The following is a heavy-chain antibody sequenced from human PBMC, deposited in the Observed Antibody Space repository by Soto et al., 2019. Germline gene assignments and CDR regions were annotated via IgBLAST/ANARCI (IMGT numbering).Heavy chain of an antibody. CDR2: IYYSGST. CDR3: ARNLVDWYFDL. J-gene: IGHJ2*01. Sequence: QLQLQESGPGLVKPSETLSLTCTVSGGSISSSSYYWGWIRQPPGKGLEWIGSIYYSGSTYYNPSLKSRVTISVDTSKNQFSLKLSSVTAADTAVYYCARNLVDWYFDLWGRGTLVTVSS. V-gene: IGHV4-39*01. CDR1: GGSISSSSYY. D-gene: IGHD2-8*02.